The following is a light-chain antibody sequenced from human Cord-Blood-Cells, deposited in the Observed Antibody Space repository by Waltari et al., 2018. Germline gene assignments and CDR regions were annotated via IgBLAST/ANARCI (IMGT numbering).Light chain of an antibody. CDR2: DVS. V-gene: IGLV2-14*01. J-gene: IGLJ1*01. CDR3: SSYTSSSTLYV. CDR1: SSHVGGYNY. Sequence: QSALTQPASVSGSPGQSITISCTGTSSHVGGYNYVSWYQQHPGKAPKLMIYDVSNRPSGVSNRFSGPKSGNTASLTISGLQAEDEADYYCSSYTSSSTLYVFGTGTKVTVL.